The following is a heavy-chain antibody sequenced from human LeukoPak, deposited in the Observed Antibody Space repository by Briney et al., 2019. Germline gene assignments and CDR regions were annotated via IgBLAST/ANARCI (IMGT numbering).Heavy chain of an antibody. Sequence: ASVNDSPKLSAGTPINYTRSGVRQAPGQGLEWMGGIIPILGTAKYAQKLQGRVTITADESTSTGYMELSSLRSEDTAVYYCARRLYYSGSTSCNDYGIDVWGQGTTVTVSS. CDR1: AGTPINYT. V-gene: IGHV1-69*13. CDR3: ARRLYYSGSTSCNDYGIDV. CDR2: IIPILGTA. J-gene: IGHJ6*02. D-gene: IGHD2-2*01.